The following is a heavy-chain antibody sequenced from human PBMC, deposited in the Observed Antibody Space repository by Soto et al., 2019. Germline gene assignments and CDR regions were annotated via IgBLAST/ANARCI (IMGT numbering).Heavy chain of an antibody. CDR3: ARDVPGYYGMDV. CDR1: GLTLSRYT. Sequence: GSLRLSCAASGLTLSRYTLNWVRQAPGKGLEWVSSISSSSSYIYYADAVKGRFTISKDNAKNSLYLQMNSLRAEDTAVYYCARDVPGYYGMDVWGQGTTVTVSS. CDR2: ISSSSSYI. J-gene: IGHJ6*02. V-gene: IGHV3-21*01.